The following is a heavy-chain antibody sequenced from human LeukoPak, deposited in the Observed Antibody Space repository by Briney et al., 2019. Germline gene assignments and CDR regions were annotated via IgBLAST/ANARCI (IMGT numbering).Heavy chain of an antibody. V-gene: IGHV4-4*07. CDR1: GDSISGYY. D-gene: IGHD5-18*01. Sequence: SETLSLTCTVSGDSISGYYWSWIRQPAGKRLEWIGRIYTSETTNYNPSLRSRLTMSIDTSKNQFSLRLSSVTAADTAVYYCARGLDRGYSYGNWFDPWGQGTLVTVSS. CDR2: IYTSETT. CDR3: ARGLDRGYSYGNWFDP. J-gene: IGHJ5*02.